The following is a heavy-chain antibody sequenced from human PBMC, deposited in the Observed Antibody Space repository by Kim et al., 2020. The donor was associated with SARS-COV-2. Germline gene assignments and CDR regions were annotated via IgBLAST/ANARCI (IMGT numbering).Heavy chain of an antibody. CDR1: GYTFTSYY. V-gene: IGHV1-46*01. CDR2: INPSGGST. D-gene: IGHD3-10*01. CDR3: ARELNMVRGEGGYFDY. Sequence: ASVKVSCKASGYTFTSYYMHWVRQAPGQGLEWMGIINPSGGSTSYAQKFQGRVTMTRDTSTSTVYMELSSLRSEDTAVYYCARELNMVRGEGGYFDYWGQGTLVTVSS. J-gene: IGHJ4*02.